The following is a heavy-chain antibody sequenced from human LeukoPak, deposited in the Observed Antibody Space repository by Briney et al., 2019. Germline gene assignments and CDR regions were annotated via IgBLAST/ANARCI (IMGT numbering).Heavy chain of an antibody. CDR3: AKAGYYYDSSGYYWNYYYYYMDV. CDR1: GFSFSSYG. V-gene: IGHV3-23*01. Sequence: GGSLRLSCAASGFSFSSYGISWVRQAPGKGLEWVSGISISAGDTLYADSVKGRFTVSRDNSKNTLYLQMNSLRAEDTAVYYCAKAGYYYDSSGYYWNYYYYYMDVWGKGTTVTVSS. J-gene: IGHJ6*03. D-gene: IGHD3-22*01. CDR2: ISISAGDT.